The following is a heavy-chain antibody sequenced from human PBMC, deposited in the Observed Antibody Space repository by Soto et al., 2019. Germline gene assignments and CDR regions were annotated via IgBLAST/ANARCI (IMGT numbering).Heavy chain of an antibody. CDR1: GGSISNYY. V-gene: IGHV4-59*08. Sequence: QVQLQESGPGLVKPSETLSLTCTVSGGSISNYYWSWIRQPPGKGLEWIGYIYYSGSTRYNPSLKGRVTISVDTSKNPSSLKLSSVTAADTAVYYCARHGPIAAAGTVFDYWGQGTLVTVSS. CDR3: ARHGPIAAAGTVFDY. J-gene: IGHJ4*02. D-gene: IGHD6-13*01. CDR2: IYYSGST.